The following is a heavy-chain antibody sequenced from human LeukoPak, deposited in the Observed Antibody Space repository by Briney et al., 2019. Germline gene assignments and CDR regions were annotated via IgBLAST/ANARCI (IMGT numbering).Heavy chain of an antibody. V-gene: IGHV3-11*01. J-gene: IGHJ6*03. CDR2: ISRSGSTK. CDR1: GFTFSDYD. Sequence: GGSLRLSCAASGFTFSDYDMRWIRQAPGKGLEWVSSISRSGSTKYYADSVKGRFTISRDNAKNSLFLQMNSLRTEDTAVYYCARVLRYCSGGNCYSGGLGYMDVWGKGTTVTISS. CDR3: ARVLRYCSGGNCYSGGLGYMDV. D-gene: IGHD2-15*01.